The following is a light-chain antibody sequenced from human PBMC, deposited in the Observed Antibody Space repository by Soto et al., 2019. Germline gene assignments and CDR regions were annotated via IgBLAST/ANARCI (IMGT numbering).Light chain of an antibody. CDR1: QSVNNH. Sequence: IVVTQSPATLSVSPGDRATLSCRATQSVNNHLAWYQERPGQVPRLLIHSASTRATGIPARFSASGSGTEFTLSISSLQSEDYATYYCQQYDSWPRSFGQGTKVEIK. J-gene: IGKJ1*01. CDR2: SAS. V-gene: IGKV3-15*01. CDR3: QQYDSWPRS.